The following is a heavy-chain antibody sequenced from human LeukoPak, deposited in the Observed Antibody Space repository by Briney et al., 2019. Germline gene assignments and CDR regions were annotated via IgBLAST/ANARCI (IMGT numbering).Heavy chain of an antibody. J-gene: IGHJ4*02. CDR2: IYYSGST. Sequence: PSETLSLTCTVSGGSISSYYWAWIRQPPGKGLEWIGSIYYSGSTYYNSSLKSRVTVSVDTSKNQFSLKMSSVTAADTATYYCARRESGDYEGMYWGQGTLVTVSS. CDR1: GGSISSYY. V-gene: IGHV4-59*12. CDR3: ARRESGDYEGMY. D-gene: IGHD4-17*01.